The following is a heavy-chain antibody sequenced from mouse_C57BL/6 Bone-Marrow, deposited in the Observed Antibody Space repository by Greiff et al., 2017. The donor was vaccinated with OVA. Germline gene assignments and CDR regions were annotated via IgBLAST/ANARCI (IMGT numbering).Heavy chain of an antibody. CDR2: IYPGSGST. Sequence: VQLQQPGAELVKPGASVKMSCKASGYTFTSYWITWVKQRPGQGLEWIGDIYPGSGSTNYNEQFKSKATLTVDTSSSTAYMQLSSLTSEDSAVYYCARSGRVRRGGNWFAYWGQGTLVTVSA. J-gene: IGHJ3*01. CDR1: GYTFTSYW. D-gene: IGHD2-14*01. V-gene: IGHV1-55*01. CDR3: ARSGRVRRGGNWFAY.